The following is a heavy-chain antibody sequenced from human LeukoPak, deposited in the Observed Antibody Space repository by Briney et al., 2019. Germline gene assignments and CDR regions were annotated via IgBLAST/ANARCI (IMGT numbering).Heavy chain of an antibody. D-gene: IGHD2-15*01. J-gene: IGHJ4*02. CDR1: GYTFTSYG. Sequence: ASVRVSCKASGYTFTSYGISWVRQAPGQGLEWMGWISAYNGNTNYAQKLQGRVTMTTDTSTSTAYMELRSLRSDDTAVYYCARDTPQMNPSGGRCHSCWSLFDYWCQGTLVTVSP. V-gene: IGHV1-18*01. CDR3: ARDTPQMNPSGGRCHSCWSLFDY. CDR2: ISAYNGNT.